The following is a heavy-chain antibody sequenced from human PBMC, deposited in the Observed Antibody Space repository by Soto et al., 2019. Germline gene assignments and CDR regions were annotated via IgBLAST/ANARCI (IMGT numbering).Heavy chain of an antibody. D-gene: IGHD3-10*01. CDR3: ARARLFFRRGTSRGFDP. Sequence: QVQLVQSGAEVKKPGASVKVSCKASGYTFTSYDINWVRQATGQGLEWMGWMNPNSGNTGYAQKFQGRVTMTRNTSLSTAYMELSSLRSEDTAVYYCARARLFFRRGTSRGFDPWGQGTLVTVSS. J-gene: IGHJ5*02. V-gene: IGHV1-8*01. CDR2: MNPNSGNT. CDR1: GYTFTSYD.